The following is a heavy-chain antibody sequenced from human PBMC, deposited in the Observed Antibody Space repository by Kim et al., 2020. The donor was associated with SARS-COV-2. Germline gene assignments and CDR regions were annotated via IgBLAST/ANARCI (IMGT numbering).Heavy chain of an antibody. CDR2: ISGSGTTI. V-gene: IGHV3-48*03. CDR3: ARGTNYSPVDH. CDR1: GFTFSSYE. J-gene: IGHJ4*02. Sequence: GGSLRLSCTASGFTFSSYEMNWVRQAPGKGLEWVSYISGSGTTIDYADSVRGRFTISRDNDKNSLFLQMNSLRAEDTAVYYCARGTNYSPVDHWSQGT. D-gene: IGHD4-4*01.